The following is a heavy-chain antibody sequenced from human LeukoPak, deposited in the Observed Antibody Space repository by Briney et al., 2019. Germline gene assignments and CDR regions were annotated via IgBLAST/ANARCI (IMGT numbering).Heavy chain of an antibody. Sequence: SETLSLTCTVSGGSISSYYWSWIRQPPGKGLEWIGYIYYSGSTNYNPSLKSQVTISVDTSKNQLSLKLSSVTAADTAVYYCARDRSLKVYYMDVWGRGTPVIVSS. CDR3: ARDRSLKVYYMDV. CDR2: IYYSGST. CDR1: GGSISSYY. J-gene: IGHJ6*03. V-gene: IGHV4-59*01.